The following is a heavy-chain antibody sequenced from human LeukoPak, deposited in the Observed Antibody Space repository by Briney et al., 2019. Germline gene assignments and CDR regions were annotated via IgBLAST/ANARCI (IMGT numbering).Heavy chain of an antibody. V-gene: IGHV4-30-2*01. D-gene: IGHD4-17*01. Sequence: PSQTLSLTCTVSGGSISSGGYYWSWIRQPPGKGLEWIGYIYHSGSTNYNPSLKSRVTISVDTSKNQFSLKLSSVTAADTAVYYCARQHGDYALWGQGTLVTVSS. CDR2: IYHSGST. J-gene: IGHJ4*02. CDR3: ARQHGDYAL. CDR1: GGSISSGGYY.